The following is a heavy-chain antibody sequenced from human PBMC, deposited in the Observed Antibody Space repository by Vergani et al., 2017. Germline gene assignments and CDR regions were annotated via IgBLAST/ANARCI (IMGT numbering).Heavy chain of an antibody. Sequence: QVQLVQSGAEVKKPGASVKVSCKASGYTFTGYYMHWVRQAPGQGLEWMGRINPNSGGTNYAQKFQGRVTMTRDTSISTAYMELSRPRSDETAVYYCARAPNPMSNXFDPWGQGTLVTVSS. D-gene: IGHD3-22*01. V-gene: IGHV1-2*06. CDR2: INPNSGGT. CDR3: ARAPNPMSNXFDP. J-gene: IGHJ5*02. CDR1: GYTFTGYY.